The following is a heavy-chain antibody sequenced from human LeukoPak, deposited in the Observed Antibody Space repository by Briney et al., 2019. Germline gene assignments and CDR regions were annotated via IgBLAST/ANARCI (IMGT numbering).Heavy chain of an antibody. D-gene: IGHD6-6*01. CDR2: ISYDGSNK. V-gene: IGHV3-30*04. Sequence: PGGSLRLSCAASGFTFSSYAMHWVRQAPGKGLEWVAVISYDGSNKYYADSVKGRFTISRDNSKNTLYLQMNSLRAEDTAVYYCAASFEYSSSAASDYWGQGTLVTVSS. CDR3: AASFEYSSSAASDY. J-gene: IGHJ4*02. CDR1: GFTFSSYA.